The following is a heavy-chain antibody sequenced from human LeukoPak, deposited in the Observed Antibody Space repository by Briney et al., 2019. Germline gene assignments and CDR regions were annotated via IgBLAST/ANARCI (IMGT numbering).Heavy chain of an antibody. J-gene: IGHJ6*03. Sequence: ASVMASCKVSGYTLTELSMHWVRQAPGKGLEWMGGFDPEDGETIYAQKFQGRVTMTEDTSTDTAYMELSSLRSEDTAVYYCATALIAALDYYYYVDVWGKGTTVTVSS. V-gene: IGHV1-24*01. D-gene: IGHD6-6*01. CDR3: ATALIAALDYYYYVDV. CDR2: FDPEDGET. CDR1: GYTLTELS.